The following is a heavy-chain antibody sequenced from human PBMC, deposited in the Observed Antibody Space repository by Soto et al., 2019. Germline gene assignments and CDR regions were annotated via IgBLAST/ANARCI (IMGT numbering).Heavy chain of an antibody. Sequence: ASVKVSCKASGGTFSSYAISWVRQAPGQGLEWMGGIIPIFGTANYAQKFQGRVTITADESTSTAYMELSSLRSEDTAVYYCARVDYLRIPDYGMDVWGQGTMVTVSS. CDR2: IIPIFGTA. D-gene: IGHD4-17*01. CDR3: ARVDYLRIPDYGMDV. V-gene: IGHV1-69*13. CDR1: GGTFSSYA. J-gene: IGHJ6*02.